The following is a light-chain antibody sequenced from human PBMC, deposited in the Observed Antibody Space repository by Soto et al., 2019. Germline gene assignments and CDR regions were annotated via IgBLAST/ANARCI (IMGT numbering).Light chain of an antibody. CDR2: GAS. J-gene: IGKJ2*01. Sequence: EIVMTQSPVTLSVSPGERAALSCRASQSVSSNFAWYQQRPGQAPRLLIYGASTRATGIPARFSGSGSATEFTLTIRSLQSEDFAVYYCQQYNNWPYTFGQGTKLEIK. V-gene: IGKV3-15*01. CDR1: QSVSSN. CDR3: QQYNNWPYT.